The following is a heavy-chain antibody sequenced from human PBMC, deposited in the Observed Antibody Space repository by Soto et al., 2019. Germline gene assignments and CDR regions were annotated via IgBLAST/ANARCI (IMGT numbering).Heavy chain of an antibody. Sequence: GGSLRLSCVASGFTLSSFIMSWIRQTPGKGLEWVSSITTGNDYISYADSVKGRFTISRDNAKNSLFLQMNSLKADDTALYFCARDSYSSLFDSWGQGTLVTVSS. CDR1: GFTLSSFI. J-gene: IGHJ5*01. CDR2: ITTGNDYI. D-gene: IGHD6-19*01. V-gene: IGHV3-21*01. CDR3: ARDSYSSLFDS.